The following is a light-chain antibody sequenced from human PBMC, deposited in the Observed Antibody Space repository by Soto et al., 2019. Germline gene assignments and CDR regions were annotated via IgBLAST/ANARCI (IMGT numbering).Light chain of an antibody. Sequence: DIVMTQSPDSLAVSLGERATINCKSSQSVIHTSNNKSYLAWYQQKPGQPPELLLYWASARESGVPDRFSGSGSGTDFTLTISSLQAEDEAVYYCQQYYITPRTFGQGTKVEIK. J-gene: IGKJ2*01. CDR1: QSVIHTSNNKSY. CDR3: QQYYITPRT. CDR2: WAS. V-gene: IGKV4-1*01.